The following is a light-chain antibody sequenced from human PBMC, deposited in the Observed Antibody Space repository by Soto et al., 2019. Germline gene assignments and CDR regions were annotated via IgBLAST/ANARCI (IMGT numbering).Light chain of an antibody. V-gene: IGLV2-11*01. CDR2: DVS. J-gene: IGLJ3*02. CDR3: CSYAGRYTWV. Sequence: QSALTQPRSVSGSPGQSVTISCTGTSSDVGNYNYVPWYQQHPGKAPKLMIYDVSKRPSGVPDRFSASKSGNTASLAISGLQAEDEADYYCCSYAGRYTWVFGGGTKLTVL. CDR1: SSDVGNYNY.